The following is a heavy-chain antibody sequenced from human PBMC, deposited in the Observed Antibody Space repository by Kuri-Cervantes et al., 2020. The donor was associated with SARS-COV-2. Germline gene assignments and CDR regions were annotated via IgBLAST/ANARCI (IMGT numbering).Heavy chain of an antibody. V-gene: IGHV6-1*01. CDR1: GDSVSSNSAA. D-gene: IGHD3-10*01. Sequence: SETLSLTCAISGDSVSSNSAAWNWIRQSPSRGLEWLGRTYYRSKWYNDYAVSVKSRITINPDTSKNQFSLHLNSVTPEDTATYYCARVKELGQGMEFWGQGTLVTVSS. CDR3: ARVKELGQGMEF. J-gene: IGHJ4*02. CDR2: TYYRSKWYN.